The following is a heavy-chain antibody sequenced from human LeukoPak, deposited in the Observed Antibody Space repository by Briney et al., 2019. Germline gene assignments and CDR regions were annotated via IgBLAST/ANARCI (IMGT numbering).Heavy chain of an antibody. Sequence: AGESLRLSCAAAGFTFSTYIMNWVRQAPGKGLEWVSSISTSSRYIYDADSVKGRFTISRDNAKNSLYLQMNSLRVADTAVYYCARELAEGFDYWGQGTLVTVSS. CDR2: ISTSSRYI. D-gene: IGHD6-25*01. V-gene: IGHV3-21*01. J-gene: IGHJ4*02. CDR3: ARELAEGFDY. CDR1: GFTFSTYI.